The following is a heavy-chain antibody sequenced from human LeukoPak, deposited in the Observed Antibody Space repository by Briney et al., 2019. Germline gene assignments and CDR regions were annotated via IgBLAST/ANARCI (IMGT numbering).Heavy chain of an antibody. CDR2: IYYSGST. J-gene: IGHJ4*02. D-gene: IGHD2-2*01. V-gene: IGHV4-31*03. CDR1: GGSISSGGYY. CDR3: ARSARYCSSTSCYEIPGDY. Sequence: SRTLSLTCTVSGGSISSGGYYWSWSRQHPGKGLEWIGYIYYSGSTYYNPSLKSRVTISVDTSKNQFSLKLSSVTAADTAVYYCARSARYCSSTSCYEIPGDYWGQGTLVTVSS.